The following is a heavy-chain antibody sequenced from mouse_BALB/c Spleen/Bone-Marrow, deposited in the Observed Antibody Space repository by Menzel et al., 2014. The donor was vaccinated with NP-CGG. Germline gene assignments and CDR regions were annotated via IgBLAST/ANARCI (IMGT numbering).Heavy chain of an antibody. J-gene: IGHJ1*01. CDR1: GYTFSNYY. D-gene: IGHD1-1*01. V-gene: IGHV1S81*02. Sequence: QVQLKESGAELVKPGASVKLSCKASGYTFSNYYMYWVKQRPGQGLEWIGESNPSNGGSNFNEKFKSKATLTVDKSSSTAYMQLSSLISEDSAVYYCTRSNYGYWYFDVWGAGTTVTVSS. CDR2: SNPSNGGS. CDR3: TRSNYGYWYFDV.